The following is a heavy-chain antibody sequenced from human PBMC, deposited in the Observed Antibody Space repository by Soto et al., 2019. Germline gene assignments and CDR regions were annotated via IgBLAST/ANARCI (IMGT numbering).Heavy chain of an antibody. CDR2: ISSSGSTI. D-gene: IGHD6-13*01. CDR1: GFTFSSYE. V-gene: IGHV3-48*03. Sequence: PGGSLRLSCAASGFTFSSYEMNWVRQAPGKGLEWVSYISSSGSTIYYADSVKARFTISRDNAKNLLYLQMNSLRAEDTAVYYCARQDTGYSSSWYGGLLDYWGQGTLVTVSS. CDR3: ARQDTGYSSSWYGGLLDY. J-gene: IGHJ4*02.